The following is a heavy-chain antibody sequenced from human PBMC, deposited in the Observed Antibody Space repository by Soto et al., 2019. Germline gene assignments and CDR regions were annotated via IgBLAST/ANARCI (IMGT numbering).Heavy chain of an antibody. CDR3: ASPCYAGGYFDL. D-gene: IGHD1-26*01. V-gene: IGHV4-59*01. CDR2: IYYSGST. Sequence: QVQLQESGPGLVKPSETLSLTCTVSGGSISSYYWSWIRQRPGKGLEWIGDIYYSGSTNYNPSPKSRDALSVDTTKNQFALKLSAVTAADTAVYYCASPCYAGGYFDLWGRGTLVTVSS. CDR1: GGSISSYY. J-gene: IGHJ2*01.